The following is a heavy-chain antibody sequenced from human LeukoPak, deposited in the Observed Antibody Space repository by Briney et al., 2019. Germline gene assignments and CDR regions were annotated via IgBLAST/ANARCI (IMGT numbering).Heavy chain of an antibody. J-gene: IGHJ2*01. Sequence: PSETLSLTCSVSGGSLSRYYWSWIRQPPGKGLEWIGYIYYTGSTNYNPSLKSRATISVDTSKNQFTLRLSSVTAADTAVYRCARHLESTNWYVDLWGRGTLVTVSS. CDR2: IYYTGST. CDR1: GGSLSRYY. CDR3: ARHLESTNWYVDL. V-gene: IGHV4-59*08.